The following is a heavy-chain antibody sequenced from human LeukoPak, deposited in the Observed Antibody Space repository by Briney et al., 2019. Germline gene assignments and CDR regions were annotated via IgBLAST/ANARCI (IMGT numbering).Heavy chain of an antibody. CDR1: GFTLISYA. Sequence: GALRLSCTGSGFTLISYAMNWVRRAPGQGLEWVSSISSSSSDIYYTDSVKGRFTISRDNAKNSLYLQMNSLRAEDTAVYYCVTDYGGSSGAFDIWGQGTMVTVSS. V-gene: IGHV3-21*01. CDR3: VTDYGGSSGAFDI. D-gene: IGHD4-23*01. CDR2: ISSSSSDI. J-gene: IGHJ3*02.